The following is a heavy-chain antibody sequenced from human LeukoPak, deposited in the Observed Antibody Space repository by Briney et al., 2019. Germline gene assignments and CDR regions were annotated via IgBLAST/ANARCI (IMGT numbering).Heavy chain of an antibody. Sequence: GGSLRLSCAASGFTLSSYAMSWVRQAPGKGLEWVSAISGSGGSTYYADSVKGRFTISRDNSKNTLYLQMNSLRAEDTAVYYCAKAMVRGVIIGRELDYWGQGTLVTVSS. CDR3: AKAMVRGVIIGRELDY. D-gene: IGHD3-10*01. CDR2: ISGSGGST. J-gene: IGHJ4*02. V-gene: IGHV3-23*01. CDR1: GFTLSSYA.